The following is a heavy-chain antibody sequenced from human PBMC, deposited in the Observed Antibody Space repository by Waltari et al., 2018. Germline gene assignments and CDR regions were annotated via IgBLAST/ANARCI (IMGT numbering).Heavy chain of an antibody. J-gene: IGHJ5*02. CDR1: GGSFSGYY. CDR3: ARGPYDYIWGSYRRVGWFDP. CDR2: INQSGST. D-gene: IGHD3-16*02. Sequence: QVQLQQWGAGLLKPSETLSLTCAVYGGSFSGYYWSWIRQPPGKGLEWIGEINQSGSTNYNPSLKSRVTISVDTSKNQFSLKLSAVTAADTAVYYCARGPYDYIWGSYRRVGWFDPWGQGTLVTVSS. V-gene: IGHV4-34*01.